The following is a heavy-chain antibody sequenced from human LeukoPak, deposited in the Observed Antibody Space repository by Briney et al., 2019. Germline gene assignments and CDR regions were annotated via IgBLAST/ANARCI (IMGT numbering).Heavy chain of an antibody. V-gene: IGHV4-59*01. CDR1: GGTINGYY. J-gene: IGHJ4*02. CDR3: ARVDSLSWFEDY. Sequence: SETLSLTCTVSGGTINGYYWSWIRQPPGKGLEWIGYIYYSGSTNYNPSLKSRVTISVDTSKNQFSLKLSSVTAADTAMYYCARVDSLSWFEDYWGQGTLVTVSS. D-gene: IGHD6-13*01. CDR2: IYYSGST.